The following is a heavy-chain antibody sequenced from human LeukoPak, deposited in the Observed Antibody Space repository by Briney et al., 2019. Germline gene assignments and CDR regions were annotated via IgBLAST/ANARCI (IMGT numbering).Heavy chain of an antibody. CDR1: GFTFSSYA. CDR3: ARDPLPFNMVSYFDY. CDR2: ISYDGSNK. V-gene: IGHV3-30*04. J-gene: IGHJ4*02. D-gene: IGHD3-10*01. Sequence: PGGSLRLSCAASGFTFSSYAMHWVRQAPGKGRGGGAVISYDGSNKYYADSVKGRFTISRDNSKNTPYVKINRQRDEDRAVYYSARDPLPFNMVSYFDYWGQGTLVTVSS.